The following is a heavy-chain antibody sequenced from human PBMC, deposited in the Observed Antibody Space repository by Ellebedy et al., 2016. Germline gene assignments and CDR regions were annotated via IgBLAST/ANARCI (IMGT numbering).Heavy chain of an antibody. J-gene: IGHJ3*02. CDR1: GYSFTSYW. CDR2: IYPGDSDT. D-gene: IGHD2-2*01. Sequence: ASVKVSCMGSGYSFTSYWIGWVRQMPGKGLEWIGIIYPGDSDTRYSPSFQGQVTISADKSIITAYLQWSSLKASDTAMYYCARHAEDIVVVPADNAFDIWGQGTMVTVSS. CDR3: ARHAEDIVVVPADNAFDI. V-gene: IGHV5-51*01.